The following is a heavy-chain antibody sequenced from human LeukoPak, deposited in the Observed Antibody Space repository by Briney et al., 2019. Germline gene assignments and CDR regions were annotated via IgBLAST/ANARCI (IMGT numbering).Heavy chain of an antibody. D-gene: IGHD5-18*01. CDR1: GFTFRRYW. Sequence: PGGSLRLSCAASGFTFRRYWMSWVRQAPGKGLEWVANIKKDGSEKYYVDSVKGRFTISRDNAKTSLYLQMNSLRAEDTAVYYCARDLSGVTGYTYGRGIDYWGQGTLVTVSS. J-gene: IGHJ4*02. V-gene: IGHV3-7*01. CDR3: ARDLSGVTGYTYGRGIDY. CDR2: IKKDGSEK.